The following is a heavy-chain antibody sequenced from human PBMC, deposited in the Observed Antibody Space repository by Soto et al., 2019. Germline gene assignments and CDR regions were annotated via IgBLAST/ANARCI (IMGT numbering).Heavy chain of an antibody. CDR3: AKEKGYSDGGYYYGMDV. Sequence: PVGSLRLSCAASGFTFSLYGMHWVRQAPGKGLEWVAVIWNDGSEKYYADSVKGRFTISRDNSKNTLYLQMNSLRAEDTAVYYCAKEKGYSDGGYYYGMDVWGQGTTVTVSS. CDR1: GFTFSLYG. V-gene: IGHV3-30*02. J-gene: IGHJ6*02. CDR2: IWNDGSEK. D-gene: IGHD6-13*01.